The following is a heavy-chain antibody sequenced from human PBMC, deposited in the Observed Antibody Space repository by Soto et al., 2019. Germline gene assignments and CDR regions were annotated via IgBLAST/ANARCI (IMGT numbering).Heavy chain of an antibody. CDR2: IIPIFGTA. Sequence: SVKVSCKATGVTFSSYAISWVRQAPGQGLERMGGIIPIFGTANYAQKFQGRVTITADESTSTAYMELSSLRSDDTAVYYCARVGGTQLNDGNDDYRGQGTLVTVSS. V-gene: IGHV1-69*13. CDR3: ARVGGTQLNDGNDDY. D-gene: IGHD3-16*01. J-gene: IGHJ4*02. CDR1: GVTFSSYA.